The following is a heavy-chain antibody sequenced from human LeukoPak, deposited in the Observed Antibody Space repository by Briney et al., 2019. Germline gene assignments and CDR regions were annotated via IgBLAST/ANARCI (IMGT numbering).Heavy chain of an antibody. CDR1: GHTFSRSY. D-gene: IGHD3-16*01. CDR3: ARDKGQDGVWGTFVY. Sequence: GASVKVSCKASGHTFSRSYMHWVRQAPGQGLEWMGVINPSGTWTSYAQKFRGRITMTRDMSTSTDYMELRSLGFEDTAVYYCARDKGQDGVWGTFVYWGQGTLVTVSS. CDR2: INPSGTWT. J-gene: IGHJ4*02. V-gene: IGHV1-46*01.